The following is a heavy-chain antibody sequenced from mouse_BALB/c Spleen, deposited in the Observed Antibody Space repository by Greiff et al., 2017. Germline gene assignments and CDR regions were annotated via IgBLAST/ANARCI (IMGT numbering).Heavy chain of an antibody. J-gene: IGHJ1*01. CDR3: ARTSLVVHWYFDV. Sequence: EVKLVESGPELVKPGASVKISCKASGYTFTDYNMHWVKQSHGKSLEWIGYIYPYNGGTGYNQKFKSKATLTVDNSSSTAYMELRSLTSEDSAVYYCARTSLVVHWYFDVWGAGTTVTVSS. CDR1: GYTFTDYN. V-gene: IGHV1S29*02. CDR2: IYPYNGGT. D-gene: IGHD1-1*01.